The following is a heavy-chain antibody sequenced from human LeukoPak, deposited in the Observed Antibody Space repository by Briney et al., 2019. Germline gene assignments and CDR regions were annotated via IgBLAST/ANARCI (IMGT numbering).Heavy chain of an antibody. V-gene: IGHV3-23*01. CDR3: AKGYCSGGSCYLIDN. Sequence: GGSLRLSCAASGFTFSSYAMSWVRQAPGKGLEWVSAISGSGGSTYYADSVKGRFTISRDNSKNTLYLQMNSLRAEDTAVYYCAKGYCSGGSCYLIDNWGQGTLVTVSS. CDR2: ISGSGGST. CDR1: GFTFSSYA. J-gene: IGHJ4*02. D-gene: IGHD2-15*01.